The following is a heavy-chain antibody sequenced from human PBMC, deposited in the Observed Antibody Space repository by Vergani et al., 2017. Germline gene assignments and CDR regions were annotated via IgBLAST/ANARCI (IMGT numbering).Heavy chain of an antibody. D-gene: IGHD6-6*01. CDR1: GGTFSSYA. V-gene: IGHV1-69*06. CDR3: AISSSSSYNYYGMDV. J-gene: IGHJ6*02. CDR2: IIPIFGTT. Sequence: QVKLVQSGAEVKKPGSSVKVSCKASGGTFSSYAISWVRQAPGQGLEWMGGIIPIFGTTNYAQKFQGRVTITAAKYTSTAYMEVSSLRSEDTAIYYCAISSSSSYNYYGMDVWGQGP.